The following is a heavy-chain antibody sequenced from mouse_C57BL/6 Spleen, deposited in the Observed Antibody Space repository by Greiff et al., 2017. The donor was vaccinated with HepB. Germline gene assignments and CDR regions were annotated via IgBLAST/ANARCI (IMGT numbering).Heavy chain of an antibody. Sequence: DVKLVESGGGLVQPKGSLQLSCAASGFTFNTYAMHWVRQAPGKGLDWVARIRSKSSNYATYYADSVKDRFTISRDDSQSMLYLPMNNLKTEYTAIYYCVRDGFQLAYWGQGTLGTVSA. CDR2: IRSKSSNYAT. J-gene: IGHJ3*01. D-gene: IGHD2-2*01. V-gene: IGHV10-3*01. CDR1: GFTFNTYA. CDR3: VRDGFQLAY.